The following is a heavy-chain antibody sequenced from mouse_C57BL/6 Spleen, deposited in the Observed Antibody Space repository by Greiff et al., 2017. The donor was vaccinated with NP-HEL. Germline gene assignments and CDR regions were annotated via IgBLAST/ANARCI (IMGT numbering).Heavy chain of an antibody. V-gene: IGHV2-2*01. J-gene: IGHJ4*01. CDR3: ARKKSYDGYYGYAMDY. CDR2: IWSGGST. CDR1: GFSLTSYG. D-gene: IGHD2-3*01. Sequence: VQLQQSGPGLVQPSQSLSITCTVSGFSLTSYGVHWVRQSPGKGLEWLGVIWSGGSTDYNAAFISRLSISKDNSKSQVFFKMNSLQADDTAIYYCARKKSYDGYYGYAMDYWGQGTSVTVSS.